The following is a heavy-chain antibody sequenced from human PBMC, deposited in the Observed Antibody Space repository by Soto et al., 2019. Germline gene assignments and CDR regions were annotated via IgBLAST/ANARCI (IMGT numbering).Heavy chain of an antibody. Sequence: EVQLVESGGGLVKPGGSLRLSCAASGFTFSSYSMNWVRQAPEKGLEWVSSISSSSSYIYYADSVKGRFTISRDNAKNSLYLQMNSLRAEDTAVYYCARAPWTIAVAGYYFDYWGQGTLVTVSS. CDR1: GFTFSSYS. CDR3: ARAPWTIAVAGYYFDY. CDR2: ISSSSSYI. J-gene: IGHJ4*02. V-gene: IGHV3-21*01. D-gene: IGHD6-19*01.